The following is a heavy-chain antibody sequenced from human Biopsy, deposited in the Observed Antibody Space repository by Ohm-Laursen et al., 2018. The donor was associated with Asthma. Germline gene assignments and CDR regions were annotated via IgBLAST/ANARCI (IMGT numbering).Heavy chain of an antibody. Sequence: VKISCKASGGTFSSNPINWVRQAPGQGLEWMGRIIPIFGPTNYAQKFQGRVTISADDSTSTAYMELSSLSSEDTALYYCARGPEYVRSSGALDYWGQGTLVTVSS. CDR2: IIPIFGPT. D-gene: IGHD2-2*01. V-gene: IGHV1-69*13. J-gene: IGHJ4*02. CDR1: GGTFSSNP. CDR3: ARGPEYVRSSGALDY.